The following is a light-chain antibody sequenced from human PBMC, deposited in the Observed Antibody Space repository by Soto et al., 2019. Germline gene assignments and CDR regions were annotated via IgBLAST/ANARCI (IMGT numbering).Light chain of an antibody. V-gene: IGKV1-5*01. Sequence: DIQMTQSPSTLSASVGDRVTITCRASQSISGWLAWYQQKPGKAPKLLIFDASNLESGVPSRFSGSGSGTEFTLTIRSLQPDDFATYYCQQYYSYSRTFGQGTKVDIK. CDR2: DAS. CDR3: QQYYSYSRT. J-gene: IGKJ1*01. CDR1: QSISGW.